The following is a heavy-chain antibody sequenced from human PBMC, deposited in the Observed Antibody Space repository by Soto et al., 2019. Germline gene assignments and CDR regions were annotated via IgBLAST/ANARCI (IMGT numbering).Heavy chain of an antibody. CDR3: AREIRSGSYGLDYYYGMDV. CDR1: GFTVSSNY. Sequence: GGSLRLSCAASGFTVSSNYMSWVRQAPGKGLEWVSVIYSGGSTYYADSVKGRFTISRDNSKNTLYLQMNSLRAEDTAVYYCAREIRSGSYGLDYYYGMDVWGQGTTVTVSS. V-gene: IGHV3-53*01. CDR2: IYSGGST. D-gene: IGHD3-10*01. J-gene: IGHJ6*02.